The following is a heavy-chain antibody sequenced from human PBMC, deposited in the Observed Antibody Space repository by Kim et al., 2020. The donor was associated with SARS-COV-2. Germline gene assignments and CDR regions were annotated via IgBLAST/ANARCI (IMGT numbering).Heavy chain of an antibody. J-gene: IGHJ4*02. Sequence: ASVKVSCKASGYIFTDYAMHWVRQAPGQGLEWMGWILPDSGNTKSSQKFQDRITITRDISTRTAYMELSGLRSEDTAVFFCVRARDNTDRAGYFGQGT. CDR1: GYIFTDYA. CDR3: VRARDNTDRAGY. D-gene: IGHD1-1*01. CDR2: ILPDSGNT. V-gene: IGHV1-3*01.